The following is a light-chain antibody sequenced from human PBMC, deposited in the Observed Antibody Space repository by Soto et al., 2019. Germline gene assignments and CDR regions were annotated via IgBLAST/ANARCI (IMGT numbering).Light chain of an antibody. CDR1: QGVSRK. CDR3: QQRSNWPIT. CDR2: GAS. Sequence: DIVMTQSPATLSVAPGERVTFSCRASQGVSRKLAWYQHKPGQAPRLLISGASTGATGIPARFSGSASGTEFTLTISSLEPEDFAVYYCQQRSNWPITFGQGTRLEIK. J-gene: IGKJ5*01. V-gene: IGKV3-15*01.